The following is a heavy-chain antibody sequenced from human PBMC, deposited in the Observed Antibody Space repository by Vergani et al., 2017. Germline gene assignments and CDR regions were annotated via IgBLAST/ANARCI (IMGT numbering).Heavy chain of an antibody. CDR2: ISWNSGSI. Sequence: EVQLVESGGGLVQPGRSLRLSCAASGFTFDDYAMHWVRQAPGKGLEWVSGISWNSGSIGYADSVKGRFTISRDNAKNSLYLQMNSLRAEDTALYYCAKDKDIRYFDWLPKDAFDIWGQGTMVTVSS. CDR3: AKDKDIRYFDWLPKDAFDI. V-gene: IGHV3-9*01. D-gene: IGHD3-9*01. J-gene: IGHJ3*02. CDR1: GFTFDDYA.